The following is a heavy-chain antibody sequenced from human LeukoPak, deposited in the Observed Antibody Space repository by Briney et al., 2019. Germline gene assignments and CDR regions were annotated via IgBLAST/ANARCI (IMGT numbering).Heavy chain of an antibody. CDR2: IYYSGST. J-gene: IGHJ4*02. D-gene: IGHD6-19*01. CDR3: ARDLPNSGWLDY. Sequence: SETLSLTCTVSGGSISSYYWSWIRQPPGKGLEWIGYIYYSGSTDYNPSLKSRVTISVDTSKNQFSLKLSSVTAADTAVYYCARDLPNSGWLDYWGQGTLVTVSS. CDR1: GGSISSYY. V-gene: IGHV4-59*01.